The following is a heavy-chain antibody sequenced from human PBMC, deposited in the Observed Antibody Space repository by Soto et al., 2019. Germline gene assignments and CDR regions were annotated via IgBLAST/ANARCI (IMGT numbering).Heavy chain of an antibody. V-gene: IGHV1-18*04. CDR3: ASIIRGRYNSGSPYYFDY. J-gene: IGHJ4*02. CDR2: ISAYNGNT. CDR1: GYTFTSYG. D-gene: IGHD1-1*01. Sequence: ASVKVSCKASGYTFTSYGISWVRQAPGQGLEWMGWISAYNGNTNYAQKLQGRVTMTTDTSTSTAYMELRSLRSDDTAVYYCASIIRGRYNSGSPYYFDYWGQGTLVTVSS.